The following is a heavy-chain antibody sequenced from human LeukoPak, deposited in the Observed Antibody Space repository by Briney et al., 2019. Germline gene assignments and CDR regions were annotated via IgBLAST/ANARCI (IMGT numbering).Heavy chain of an antibody. D-gene: IGHD3-3*01. CDR2: INHSGST. V-gene: IGHV4-34*01. CDR3: TTHYYDCWRGYYFD. J-gene: IGHJ4*02. CDR1: GGSFSGYY. Sequence: PSETLSLTCAVYGGSFSGYYWSWIRQPPAKGLEWIGEINHSGSTNYNPSLKSRVTISVDTSKNQFSLKPSSVTAADTAVYYCTTHYYDCWRGYYFDRGQGTLVTVSS.